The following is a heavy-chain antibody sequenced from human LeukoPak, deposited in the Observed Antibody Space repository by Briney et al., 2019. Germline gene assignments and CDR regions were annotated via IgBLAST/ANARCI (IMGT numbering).Heavy chain of an antibody. CDR1: GDSVSSNSVT. J-gene: IGHJ2*01. V-gene: IGHV6-1*01. CDR2: TYYRSTWYN. CDR3: ARERRPRGTITFWYFDL. D-gene: IGHD5-24*01. Sequence: QTLSLTCAISGDSVSSNSVTWNWIRQSPSRGLEWLGRTYYRSTWYNDYAVSVRGRITVNPDTSKNQFSLHLNSVTPEDTAVYYCARERRPRGTITFWYFDLWGRGTLVTVSS.